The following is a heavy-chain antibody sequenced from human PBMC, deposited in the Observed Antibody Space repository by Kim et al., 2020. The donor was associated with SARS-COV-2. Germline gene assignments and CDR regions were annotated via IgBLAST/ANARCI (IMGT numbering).Heavy chain of an antibody. Sequence: TLKSRLTITKDTSKNQVVLTMTNMDPVDTATYYCARNYYDSSGYYFFDYWGQGTLVTVSS. CDR3: ARNYYDSSGYYFFDY. J-gene: IGHJ4*02. V-gene: IGHV2-5*01. D-gene: IGHD3-22*01.